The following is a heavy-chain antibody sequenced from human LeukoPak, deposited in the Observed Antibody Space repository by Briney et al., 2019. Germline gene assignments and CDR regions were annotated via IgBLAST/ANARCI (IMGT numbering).Heavy chain of an antibody. Sequence: GGSLRLSCAASGFTFSTYSMNWVRQAPGKGLEWVSYITGSSRTIYYADSVKGRFTISRDNAKNSLYLQMNSLRAEDTAVYYCAGDPLTHYPYFDYWGQGTLVTVSS. D-gene: IGHD3-10*01. CDR2: ITGSSRTI. CDR1: GFTFSTYS. J-gene: IGHJ4*02. CDR3: AGDPLTHYPYFDY. V-gene: IGHV3-48*01.